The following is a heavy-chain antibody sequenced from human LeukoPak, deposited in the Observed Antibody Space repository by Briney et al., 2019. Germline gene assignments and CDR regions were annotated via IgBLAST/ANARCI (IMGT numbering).Heavy chain of an antibody. CDR1: GFTFTNYG. D-gene: IGHD1-26*01. Sequence: GGSLRLSCAASGFTFTNYGMHWVRQAPGKGLEWVAIISFDGRIEYYVDSVKGRFTISRDKSKNTQYLQMNSLRPEDTAVYYCAKERASMGADAFDIWGQGTMVTVSS. J-gene: IGHJ3*02. CDR3: AKERASMGADAFDI. V-gene: IGHV3-30*18. CDR2: ISFDGRIE.